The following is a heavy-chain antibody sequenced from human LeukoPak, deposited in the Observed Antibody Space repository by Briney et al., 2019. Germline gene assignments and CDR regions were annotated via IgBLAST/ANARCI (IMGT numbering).Heavy chain of an antibody. CDR1: GFTFSSYW. D-gene: IGHD3-10*02. V-gene: IGHV3-48*01. CDR2: ISSSSTI. Sequence: GGSLRLSCAASGFTFSSYWMNWVRQAPGKGLEWVSYISSSSTIYYADSVKGRFTISRDNAKNSLYLQMNSLRAEDTAVYYCARDMSRDPSFDYWGQGTLVTVSS. J-gene: IGHJ4*02. CDR3: ARDMSRDPSFDY.